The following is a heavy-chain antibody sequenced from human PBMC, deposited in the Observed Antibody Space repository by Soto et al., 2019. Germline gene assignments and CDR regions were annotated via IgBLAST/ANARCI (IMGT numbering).Heavy chain of an antibody. CDR3: ARGVKYGAYSRWFDP. CDR2: MNPNSGNT. V-gene: IGHV1-8*01. J-gene: IGHJ5*02. Sequence: QVQLVQSGAEVKKPGASVKVSCKASGYTFTSYDINWVRQATGQGLEYLGWMNPNSGNTGYVQKFQGRATMTRDTSISTAYRELSSLRSEDTAVYFCARGVKYGAYSRWFDPWGQGTLVTVSS. D-gene: IGHD4-17*01. CDR1: GYTFTSYD.